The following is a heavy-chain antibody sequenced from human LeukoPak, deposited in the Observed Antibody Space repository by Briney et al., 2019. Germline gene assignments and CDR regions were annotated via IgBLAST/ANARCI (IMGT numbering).Heavy chain of an antibody. J-gene: IGHJ4*02. Sequence: PGGSLRLSCAASGFTFEDHVMHWVRQAPGKGLGWVSSISWSGDRMGYADAVKGRFTISRDNAKNSLFLQMNSLRVEDTALYYCAKDLGGSATTVWGQGTLVTVSS. D-gene: IGHD2-2*01. CDR1: GFTFEDHV. CDR2: ISWSGDRM. V-gene: IGHV3-9*01. CDR3: AKDLGGSATTV.